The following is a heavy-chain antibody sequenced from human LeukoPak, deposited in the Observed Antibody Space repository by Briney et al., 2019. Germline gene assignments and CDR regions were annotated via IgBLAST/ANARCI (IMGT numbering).Heavy chain of an antibody. V-gene: IGHV3-7*03. J-gene: IGHJ3*02. CDR1: GFTFSNYW. CDR2: IRQDGSEK. Sequence: PGGSLRLSCTASGFTFSNYWMTWVHQAPGKGLEWVANIRQDGSEKYYVDSVKGRFTISRDNGKNSLYLQMNSLRAEDTALYYCAKDISPRPSIGAFDIWGQGTMVTVSS. D-gene: IGHD2/OR15-2a*01. CDR3: AKDISPRPSIGAFDI.